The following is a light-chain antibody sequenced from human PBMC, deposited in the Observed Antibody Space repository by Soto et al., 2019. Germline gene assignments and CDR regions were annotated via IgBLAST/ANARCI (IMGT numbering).Light chain of an antibody. J-gene: IGKJ4*01. CDR3: QQYSTYPLT. V-gene: IGKV1-5*03. CDR1: QSISNS. CDR2: RAS. Sequence: DIQMTQTPSTRSASVGDRVTMTCRASQSISNSLAWYQQKPGKAPKLLIYRASALQSGVPSRFSGSGSWTEFTLTIDSLQPDDFATFYCQQYSTYPLTFGGGTRVDIK.